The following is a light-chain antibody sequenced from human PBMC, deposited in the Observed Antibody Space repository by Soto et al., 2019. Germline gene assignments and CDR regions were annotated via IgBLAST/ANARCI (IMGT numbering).Light chain of an antibody. V-gene: IGKV3-11*01. Sequence: EIVLTQSAATLSLSPGERATLSCRASQSVSSYLAWYQQKPGQAPRLLIYDASNRATGIPARFSGSGSGTDFTLTISSLEPEDFAVYYCQQRSSWPTFGQGTRLEIK. CDR3: QQRSSWPT. CDR1: QSVSSY. CDR2: DAS. J-gene: IGKJ5*01.